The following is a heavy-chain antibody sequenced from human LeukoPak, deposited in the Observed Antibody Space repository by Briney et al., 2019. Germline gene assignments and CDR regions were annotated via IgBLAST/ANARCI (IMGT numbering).Heavy chain of an antibody. V-gene: IGHV3-33*06. CDR1: GFTFSSYG. D-gene: IGHD1-26*01. CDR3: AKQSQWELLYWYYFDY. J-gene: IGHJ4*02. Sequence: PGGSLRLSCAASGFTFSSYGMHWVRQAPGKGLEWVAVIWYDGSNKYYADSVKGRFTISRDNSKNTLYLQMNSLRAEDTAVYYCAKQSQWELLYWYYFDYWGQGTLVTVSS. CDR2: IWYDGSNK.